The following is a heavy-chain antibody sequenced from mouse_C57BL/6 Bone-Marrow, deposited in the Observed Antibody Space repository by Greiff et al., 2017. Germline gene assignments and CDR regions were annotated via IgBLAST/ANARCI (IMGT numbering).Heavy chain of an antibody. CDR1: GYTFTSYW. D-gene: IGHD2-4*01. V-gene: IGHV1-7*01. CDR2: INPSSGYT. J-gene: IGHJ1*03. Sequence: QVHVKQSGAELAKPGASVKLSCKASGYTFTSYWMHWVKQRPGQGLEWIGYINPSSGYTKYNQKFKDKATLTADKSSSTAYMQLSSLTYEDSAVYYCARGRLRRWYFDVWGTGTTVTVSS. CDR3: ARGRLRRWYFDV.